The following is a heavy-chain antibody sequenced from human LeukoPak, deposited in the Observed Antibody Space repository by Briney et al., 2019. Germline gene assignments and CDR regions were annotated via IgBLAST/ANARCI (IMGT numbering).Heavy chain of an antibody. CDR3: ARDSVAAIGTGYYYYGIDV. D-gene: IGHD6-6*01. CDR2: IFYSGST. Sequence: SETLSLTCTVSDDSISDYYRGWIRQPPGKGLEWIGYIFYSGSTHYNPSLRSRVTISVDTSKNQFSLKLSSVTAADTAVYYCARDSVAAIGTGYYYYGIDVWGQGTTVTVSS. V-gene: IGHV4-30-4*01. J-gene: IGHJ6*02. CDR1: DDSISDYY.